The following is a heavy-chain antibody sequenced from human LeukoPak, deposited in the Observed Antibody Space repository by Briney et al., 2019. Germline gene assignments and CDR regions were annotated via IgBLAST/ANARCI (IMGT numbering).Heavy chain of an antibody. D-gene: IGHD4-11*01. CDR1: GGSISNSNYY. CDR3: ANYDYIDYTFDY. Sequence: PSETLSLTCTVSGGSISNSNYYWGWIRQPPGKGLEWIGTIYYSGSTYYNPSLKSRVTISVDTSKNQSSVKLSSVTATDTAVYYCANYDYIDYTFDYWGQGTLVTVSS. CDR2: IYYSGST. V-gene: IGHV4-39*01. J-gene: IGHJ4*02.